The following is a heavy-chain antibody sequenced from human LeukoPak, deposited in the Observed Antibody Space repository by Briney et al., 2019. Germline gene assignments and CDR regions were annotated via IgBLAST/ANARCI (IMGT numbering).Heavy chain of an antibody. D-gene: IGHD3-3*01. CDR1: GFTFSNVW. CDR2: IKSKTDGGTT. J-gene: IGHJ4*02. Sequence: GSLRLSCAASGFTFSNVWMNWVRQAPGKGLEWVGRIKSKTDGGTTDYAAPVKGRFTISRDDSKNTLYLQMNSLKTEDTAVYYCTTDLLTIFGVTNNYWGQGTLVTVSS. V-gene: IGHV3-15*01. CDR3: TTDLLTIFGVTNNY.